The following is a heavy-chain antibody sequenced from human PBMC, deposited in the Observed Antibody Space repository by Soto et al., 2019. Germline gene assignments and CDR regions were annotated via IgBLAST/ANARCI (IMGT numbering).Heavy chain of an antibody. V-gene: IGHV1-18*01. Sequence: ASVKVSCKASGYTFTSYGISWVRQAPGQGLEWMGWISAYNGNTNYAQKLQGRVTMTTDTSTSTAYMELRSLRSDDTAVYYCARDLGPLVIQLWKYYYYYGMDVWGQGTTVTVSS. J-gene: IGHJ6*02. CDR1: GYTFTSYG. CDR3: ARDLGPLVIQLWKYYYYYGMDV. CDR2: ISAYNGNT. D-gene: IGHD5-18*01.